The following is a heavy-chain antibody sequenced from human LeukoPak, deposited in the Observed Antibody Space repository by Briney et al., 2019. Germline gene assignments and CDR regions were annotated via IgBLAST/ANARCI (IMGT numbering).Heavy chain of an antibody. D-gene: IGHD3-22*01. CDR2: IWYDGSNQ. CDR1: GFTFGSYG. V-gene: IGHV3-33*06. J-gene: IGHJ4*02. Sequence: PGRSLGLSCAASGFTFGSYGIHWVRQAPGKGLEWVAAIWYDGSNQFYADSVKGRFTISRDNSKNTLFLEMNSLRVEDTAVYYCAKTSHYDSSGYFDHWGQGTLVTVSS. CDR3: AKTSHYDSSGYFDH.